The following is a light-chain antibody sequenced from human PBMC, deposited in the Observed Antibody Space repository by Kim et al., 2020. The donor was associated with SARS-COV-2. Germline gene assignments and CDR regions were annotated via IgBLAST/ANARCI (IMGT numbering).Light chain of an antibody. CDR1: NIASKS. CDR3: QVWDNNSDHPGVV. CDR2: DDD. Sequence: GKAASITCGGNNIASKSVNWYQQKPGQAPVLVVYDDDNRPSGIPERFSGSNAGNTATLTISWVGVGDEADYYCQVWDNNSDHPGVVFGGGTQLTVL. V-gene: IGLV3-21*03. J-gene: IGLJ2*01.